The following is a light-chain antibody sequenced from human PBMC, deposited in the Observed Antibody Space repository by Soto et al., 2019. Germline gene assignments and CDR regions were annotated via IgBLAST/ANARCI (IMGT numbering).Light chain of an antibody. CDR1: QSLVHSDGNTY. CDR2: KVS. Sequence: DVVMTQSPLSLPVTLGQPASICCRSSQSLVHSDGNTYLNWFQQRPGQSPRRLIYKVSNRDSGVPDRFSGSGSGTDFTLKISRVEAEDVGVYYCMHGIHRPWTFGQGTKVEIK. V-gene: IGKV2-30*02. CDR3: MHGIHRPWT. J-gene: IGKJ1*01.